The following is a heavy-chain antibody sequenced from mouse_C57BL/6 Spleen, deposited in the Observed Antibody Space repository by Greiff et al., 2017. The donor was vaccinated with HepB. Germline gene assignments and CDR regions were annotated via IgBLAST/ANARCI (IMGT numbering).Heavy chain of an antibody. V-gene: IGHV1-53*01. D-gene: IGHD1-1*01. J-gene: IGHJ4*01. CDR1: GYTFTSYW. Sequence: VQLQQPGTELVKPGASVKLSCKASGYTFTSYWMHWVKQRPGQGLEWIGNINPSNGGTNYNEKFKSKATLTVDKSSSTAYMQLSSLTSEDSAVYYCARGRITTVVARGYYAMDYWGQGTSVTVSS. CDR2: INPSNGGT. CDR3: ARGRITTVVARGYYAMDY.